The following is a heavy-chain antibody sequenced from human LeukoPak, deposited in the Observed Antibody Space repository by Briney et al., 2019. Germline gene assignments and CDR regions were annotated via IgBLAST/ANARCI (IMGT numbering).Heavy chain of an antibody. CDR1: GFIFYNAW. CDR3: ARDFGWLSGFDN. Sequence: GGSLRLSCAASGFIFYNAWLDWVRQAPGKGLEWVGRIKSKTDGGTADYPAPVKGRFTISRDNSKNTLYLQMNSLRAEDTAVYYCARDFGWLSGFDNWGQGTLVTVSS. D-gene: IGHD3-9*01. CDR2: IKSKTDGGTA. J-gene: IGHJ4*02. V-gene: IGHV3-15*01.